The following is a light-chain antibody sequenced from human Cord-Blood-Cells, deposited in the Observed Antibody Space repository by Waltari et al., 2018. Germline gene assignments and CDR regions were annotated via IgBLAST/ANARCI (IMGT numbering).Light chain of an antibody. V-gene: IGKV1-39*01. Sequence: DIQMTQSPSSLAASVDDRVTITCRASQSISSYLNWYQQKPGKAPKLLIYAASSLQSGVPSRFSGSGSGTDFTLTISSLQPEDFATYYCQQSYSTQYSFGQGTKLEIK. CDR1: QSISSY. CDR2: AAS. CDR3: QQSYSTQYS. J-gene: IGKJ2*03.